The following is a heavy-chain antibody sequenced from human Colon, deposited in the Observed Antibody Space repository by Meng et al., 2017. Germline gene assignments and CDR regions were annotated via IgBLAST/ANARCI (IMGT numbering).Heavy chain of an antibody. CDR3: AKDHRMAVTGGVYHYYGMDD. V-gene: IGHV3-23*01. Sequence: GESLKISCAASGFTFNYALSWVRQAPGKGLEWVSSISVTGDSTYFAESVRGRFTISRDNSKKTVFLLMDSLRTEDTAVYYCAKDHRMAVTGGVYHYYGMDDWGQGTTVTVSS. J-gene: IGHJ6*02. D-gene: IGHD6-19*01. CDR2: ISVTGDST. CDR1: GFTFNYA.